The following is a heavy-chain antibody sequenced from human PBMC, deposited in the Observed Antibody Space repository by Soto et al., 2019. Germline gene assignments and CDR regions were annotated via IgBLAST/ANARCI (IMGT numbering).Heavy chain of an antibody. CDR3: ARGTYYFDY. CDR1: GYSISSGYY. CDR2: IYHSGTT. V-gene: IGHV4-38-2*01. J-gene: IGHJ4*02. Sequence: SETLSLTCAVSGYSISSGYYWGWIRQPPGKGLEWIGSIYHSGTTYYNPSLKSRVTISVDTSKNHFSLKLSSVTAADTAVYYCARGTYYFDYWGQGTLVNVS. D-gene: IGHD3-10*01.